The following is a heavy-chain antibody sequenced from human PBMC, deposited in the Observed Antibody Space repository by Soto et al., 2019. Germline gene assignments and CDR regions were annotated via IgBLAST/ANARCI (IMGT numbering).Heavy chain of an antibody. D-gene: IGHD2-15*01. V-gene: IGHV3-33*08. CDR3: ARDPCSGGSCLTWFDP. J-gene: IGHJ5*02. CDR1: GFTFSSYG. CDR2: IWYDGSNK. Sequence: GGSLRLSCAASGFTFSSYGMHWVRQAPGKGLEWVAVIWYDGSNKYYADSVKGRFTISRDNSKNTLYLQMNSLRAEDTAVYYCARDPCSGGSCLTWFDPWGQGTLVTVSS.